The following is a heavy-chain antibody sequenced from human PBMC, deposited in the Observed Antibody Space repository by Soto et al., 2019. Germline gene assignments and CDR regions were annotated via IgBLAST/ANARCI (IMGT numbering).Heavy chain of an antibody. V-gene: IGHV3-15*07. CDR3: TTVVRGSYYWFAP. Sequence: SVSNAWMNWVRQAPGKGLAWVGRIKRKTDGGTTDYAAPVKGRFTISRDDSKNTLYLQMNSLKTEDTAVYYCTTVVRGSYYWFAPWGQGTLVTVSS. J-gene: IGHJ5*02. D-gene: IGHD1-26*01. CDR2: IKRKTDGGTT. CDR1: SVSNAW.